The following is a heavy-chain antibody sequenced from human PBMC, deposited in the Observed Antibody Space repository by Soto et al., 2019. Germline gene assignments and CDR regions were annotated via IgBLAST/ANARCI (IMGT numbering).Heavy chain of an antibody. CDR2: ISAYNGNT. Sequence: ASVKVSCKASGYTFTNFGISWVRQAPGQGLEWMGWISAYNGNTNYAQKFQGRVTMTTDTSTSTAYMEVRSLRFDDTAVYYCARRNYRITYYYYGMDVWGQGTTVTVSS. J-gene: IGHJ6*02. CDR1: GYTFTNFG. CDR3: ARRNYRITYYYYGMDV. V-gene: IGHV1-18*01. D-gene: IGHD1-7*01.